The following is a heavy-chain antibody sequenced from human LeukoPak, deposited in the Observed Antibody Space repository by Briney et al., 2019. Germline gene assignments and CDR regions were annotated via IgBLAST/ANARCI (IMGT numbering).Heavy chain of an antibody. CDR3: ARALSEIGGYYPEYFRH. V-gene: IGHV3-74*01. D-gene: IGHD3-22*01. Sequence: GGSLRLSCAASGFTFCSYWMHWVRQAPGKGLVWVSRIKRDGSTRYADFVKGRFTISRDNAKNTVSLQMNSLRAKDTTVYYCARALSEIGGYYPEYFRHWGQGTLVTVSP. CDR2: IKRDGST. CDR1: GFTFCSYW. J-gene: IGHJ1*01.